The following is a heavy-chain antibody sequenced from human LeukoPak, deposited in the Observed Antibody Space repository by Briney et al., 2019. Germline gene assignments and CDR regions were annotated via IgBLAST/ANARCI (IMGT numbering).Heavy chain of an antibody. CDR2: INHSGST. CDR3: ARSPMDYCSSTSCYSWFDP. Sequence: SETLSLTCAVYGGSFSGYYWSWIRQPPGKGLEWIGEINHSGSTNYNPSLKSRVTISVDTSKNQFSLKPSSVTAADTAVYYCARSPMDYCSSTSCYSWFDPWGQGTLVTVSS. J-gene: IGHJ5*02. V-gene: IGHV4-34*01. D-gene: IGHD2-2*01. CDR1: GGSFSGYY.